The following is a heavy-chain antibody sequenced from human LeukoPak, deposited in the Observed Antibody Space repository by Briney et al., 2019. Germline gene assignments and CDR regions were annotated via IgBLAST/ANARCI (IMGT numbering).Heavy chain of an antibody. D-gene: IGHD3-10*01. CDR2: ISSSSSYI. V-gene: IGHV3-21*01. CDR1: GFTFSSYS. CDR3: ARFLWTPYGMDV. Sequence: GGSLRLSCAASGFTFSSYSMNWVRQAPGKGLEWVSSISSSSSYIYYADSVKGRFTISRDNAKNSLYLQMNSLRAEDTAVYYCARFLWTPYGMDVWGKGTTVTACS. J-gene: IGHJ6*04.